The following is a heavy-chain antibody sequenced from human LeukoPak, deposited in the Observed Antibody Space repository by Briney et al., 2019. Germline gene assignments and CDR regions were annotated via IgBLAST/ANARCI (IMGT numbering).Heavy chain of an antibody. CDR3: ARVSYDSSGYYSGYYYYMDV. D-gene: IGHD3-22*01. J-gene: IGHJ6*03. CDR1: GGSISSSSFY. V-gene: IGHV4-39*07. Sequence: SETLSLTCTVSGGSISSSSFYWGWIRQPPGKGLEWIGSIYYSGSTYYNPSLKSRVTISVDTSKNQFSLKLSSVTAADTAVYYCARVSYDSSGYYSGYYYYMDVWGKGTTVTVSS. CDR2: IYYSGST.